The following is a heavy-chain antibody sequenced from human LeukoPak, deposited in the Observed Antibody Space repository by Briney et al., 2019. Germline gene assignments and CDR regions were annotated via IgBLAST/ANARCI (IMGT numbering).Heavy chain of an antibody. D-gene: IGHD3-3*01. CDR2: IFYSGST. Sequence: SETLSLTCTVSSGSISTSNYYWGWVRQPPGKALEWIGNIFYSGSTYYSPSLKSRVTISVDTSKNQFSLNLSSVTAADTAVYYCARGPGTTYDFWSGYNYWGQGTLVTVSS. V-gene: IGHV4-39*07. CDR1: SGSISTSNYY. CDR3: ARGPGTTYDFWSGYNY. J-gene: IGHJ4*02.